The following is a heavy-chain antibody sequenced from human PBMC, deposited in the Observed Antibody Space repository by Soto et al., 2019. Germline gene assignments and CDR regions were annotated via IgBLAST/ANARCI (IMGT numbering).Heavy chain of an antibody. CDR1: GFSLSTSGVG. CDR2: IYWNDDK. CDR3: AHGLTYYYDSSGYYYGANWFDP. J-gene: IGHJ5*02. Sequence: SGPTLVNPTQTLTLTCTFSGFSLSTSGVGVGWIRQPPGKALEWLALIYWNDDKRYSPSLKSRLTITKDTSKNQVVLTMTNMDPVDTATYYCAHGLTYYYDSSGYYYGANWFDPWGQGTLVTVSS. D-gene: IGHD3-22*01. V-gene: IGHV2-5*01.